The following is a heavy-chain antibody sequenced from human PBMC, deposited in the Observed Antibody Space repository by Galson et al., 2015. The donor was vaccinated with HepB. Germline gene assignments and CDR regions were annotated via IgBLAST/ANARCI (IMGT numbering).Heavy chain of an antibody. V-gene: IGHV3-23*01. CDR3: AASTGYSSGWYPDWFDP. J-gene: IGHJ5*02. Sequence: SLRLSCAASGFTFSSYAMSWVRQAPGKGLEWVSAISGSGGSTYYADSVKGRFTISRDNSKNTLYLQMNSLRAEDTAVYYCAASTGYSSGWYPDWFDPGGQGTLVTVSS. CDR2: ISGSGGST. CDR1: GFTFSSYA. D-gene: IGHD6-19*01.